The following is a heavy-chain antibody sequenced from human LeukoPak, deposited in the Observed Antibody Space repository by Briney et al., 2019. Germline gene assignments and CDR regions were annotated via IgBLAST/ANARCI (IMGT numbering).Heavy chain of an antibody. CDR2: INHSGRT. Sequence: INHSGRTNYHPSLKSRVTISVDTSKNQFSLKLSSVTAADTAVYYCARRVLTMVRGVNWEYNWFDPWGQGTLVTVSS. J-gene: IGHJ5*02. V-gene: IGHV4-34*01. D-gene: IGHD3-10*01. CDR3: ARRVLTMVRGVNWEYNWFDP.